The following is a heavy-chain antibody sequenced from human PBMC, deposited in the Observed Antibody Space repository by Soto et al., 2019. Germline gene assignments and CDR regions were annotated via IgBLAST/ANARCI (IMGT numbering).Heavy chain of an antibody. CDR1: GFTFSRYA. CDR2: ISGSGGST. CDR3: AKDETYSSSWPYNWFDP. D-gene: IGHD6-13*01. V-gene: IGHV3-23*01. Sequence: PAGSLRLSCAASGFTFSRYAMSWVRQAPGKGLEWVSAISGSGGSTYYADSVKGRFTISKDNSKNTLYLQMNSLRAEDTAVYYCAKDETYSSSWPYNWFDPWGQGTLVTVSS. J-gene: IGHJ5*02.